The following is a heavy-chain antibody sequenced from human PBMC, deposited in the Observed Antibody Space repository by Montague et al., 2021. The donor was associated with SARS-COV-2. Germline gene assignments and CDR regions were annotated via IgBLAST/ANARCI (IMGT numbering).Heavy chain of an antibody. V-gene: IGHV3-23*01. D-gene: IGHD1-14*01. CDR3: ARSFSGTRNWFDI. CDR2: ISGFGGGT. CDR1: GFIFTNYG. J-gene: IGHJ5*02. Sequence: SLRLSCAASGFIFTNYGMNWVRRAPGKGLGSVAGISGFGGGTYYSDSVKDRFTISRATSNSTLFLQMDGLRAEDTAIYYCARSFSGTRNWFDIWGQGTLVTVSS.